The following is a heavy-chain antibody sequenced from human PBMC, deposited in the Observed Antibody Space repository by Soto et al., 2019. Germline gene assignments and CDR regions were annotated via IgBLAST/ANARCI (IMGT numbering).Heavy chain of an antibody. Sequence: GGSLRLSCAASGFTFSSYAMSWVRQAPGKGLEWVSAISGSGGSTYYADSVKGRFTISRDNSENTLCLQMNSLRAEDTAVYYCAKVGFGESSNWFDPWGQGTLVTVSS. CDR2: ISGSGGST. D-gene: IGHD3-10*01. CDR3: AKVGFGESSNWFDP. V-gene: IGHV3-23*01. J-gene: IGHJ5*02. CDR1: GFTFSSYA.